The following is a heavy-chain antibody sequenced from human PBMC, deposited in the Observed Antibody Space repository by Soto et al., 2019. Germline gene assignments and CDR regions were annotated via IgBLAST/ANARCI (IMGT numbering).Heavy chain of an antibody. D-gene: IGHD1-26*01. CDR3: ARDRGSYALDY. J-gene: IGHJ4*02. Sequence: QVQLVQSGAEVKKPGASVKVSCKASGYTFTSYGISWVRQAPRQGLEWMGWISANNGNTNYAQKLQGRVTMTTDTSTSTAHMELRSLRSDDTAVYYCARDRGSYALDYWSQGTLVTVSS. CDR2: ISANNGNT. CDR1: GYTFTSYG. V-gene: IGHV1-18*01.